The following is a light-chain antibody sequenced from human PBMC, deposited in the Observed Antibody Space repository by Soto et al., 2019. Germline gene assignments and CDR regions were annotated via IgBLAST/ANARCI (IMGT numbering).Light chain of an antibody. J-gene: IGLJ3*02. CDR1: SSNIGNNF. V-gene: IGLV1-51*01. CDR2: HDN. CDR3: GTWDSRLSVV. Sequence: QSVLTQPPSVSAAPGQKVTISCSGSSSNIGNNFVSWYQLLPGTAPKLLIYHDNKRPSGIPDRFSGSKSGTSATLGITGLQTGDEAEYYCGTWDSRLSVVFGGGTKVTVL.